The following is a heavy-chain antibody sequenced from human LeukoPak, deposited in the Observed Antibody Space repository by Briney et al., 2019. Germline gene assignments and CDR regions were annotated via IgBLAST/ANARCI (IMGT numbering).Heavy chain of an antibody. D-gene: IGHD6-19*01. J-gene: IGHJ4*02. CDR2: MSSDSSFI. V-gene: IGHV3-21*05. CDR1: GFTFRSYA. CDR3: ARGAYSSGWAYFDH. Sequence: PGGSLRLSCVASGFTFRSYAMNWVRQAPGKGLEWVSYMSSDSSFINYADSVKGRFTISRDNAKNSLYLHMDSLRAEDTAVYYCARGAYSSGWAYFDHWGQGTLVTVSS.